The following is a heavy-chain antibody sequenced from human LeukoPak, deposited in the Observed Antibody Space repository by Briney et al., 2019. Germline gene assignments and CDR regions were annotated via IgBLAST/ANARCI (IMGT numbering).Heavy chain of an antibody. CDR3: AKATSSGWGYAFDV. CDR1: GFTFHDYT. V-gene: IGHV3-43*01. CDR2: IRWDGGEI. Sequence: PGGSLRLSCAGSGFTFHDYTMHWVRQPPGKGLEWVSLIRWDGGEIHYAHSLKGRFTISRDNSKNSLFLQMNSLGIEDTALYYCAKATSSGWGYAFDVWGRGTMVTVSA. D-gene: IGHD6-19*01. J-gene: IGHJ3*01.